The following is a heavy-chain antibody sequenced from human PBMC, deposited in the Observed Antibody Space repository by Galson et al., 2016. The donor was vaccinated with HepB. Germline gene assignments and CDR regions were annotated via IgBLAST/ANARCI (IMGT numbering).Heavy chain of an antibody. J-gene: IGHJ4*02. CDR2: MWSDGSNK. D-gene: IGHD1-26*01. CDR3: TKDRGRGTYSADYFDH. CDR1: GFTISNYD. Sequence: SLRLSCAASGFTISNYDMHWVRQAPGKGLEWVAVMWSDGSNKYYADSVKGRFTISRDNSKNTLYLLMDRLRAEDTAFYYWTKDRGRGTYSADYFDHWGQGTLVTVSS. V-gene: IGHV3-33*06.